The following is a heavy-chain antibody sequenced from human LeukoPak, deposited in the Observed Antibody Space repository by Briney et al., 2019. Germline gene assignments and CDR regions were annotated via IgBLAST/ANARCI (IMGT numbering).Heavy chain of an antibody. CDR2: ISSSSSSI. CDR1: GFTVSSYE. J-gene: IGHJ5*02. V-gene: IGHV3-48*03. D-gene: IGHD6-19*01. Sequence: GGSLRLSCAASGFTVSSYEMNWVRQAPGKGLEWVSYISSSSSSIYYADSVKGRFTISRDNAKNSLYLQMNSLRAEDTAVYYCAREAVAGTAPWGQGTLVTVSS. CDR3: AREAVAGTAP.